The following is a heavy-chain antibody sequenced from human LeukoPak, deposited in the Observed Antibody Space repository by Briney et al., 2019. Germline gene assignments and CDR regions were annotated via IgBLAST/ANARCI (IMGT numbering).Heavy chain of an antibody. V-gene: IGHV3-53*01. CDR1: GFTVSTNY. J-gene: IGHJ4*02. CDR3: ARRGDGGRSFDY. CDR2: IYSGGST. D-gene: IGHD4-23*01. Sequence: GGSLRLSCAASGFTVSTNYMSWVRQAPGKGLEWVSIIYSGGSTYYADSVKGRFTISRDNSKNTLYLQVISLRAEDTALYYCARRGDGGRSFDYWGQGTLVTVSS.